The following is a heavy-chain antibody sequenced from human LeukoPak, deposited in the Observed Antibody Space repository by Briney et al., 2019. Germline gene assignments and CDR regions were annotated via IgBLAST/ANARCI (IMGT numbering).Heavy chain of an antibody. Sequence: PGGSLRLSCAASGFTFSTYEVNWVRQAPGKGLEWVAYIGSSSSTIYYADFVKGRFTISRDNAKNSLYLQMNSLRAEDTAVYYCARDDYDILTGYYSHFDYWGQGTLVTVSS. CDR1: GFTFSTYE. J-gene: IGHJ4*02. D-gene: IGHD3-9*01. CDR2: IGSSSSTI. CDR3: ARDDYDILTGYYSHFDY. V-gene: IGHV3-48*03.